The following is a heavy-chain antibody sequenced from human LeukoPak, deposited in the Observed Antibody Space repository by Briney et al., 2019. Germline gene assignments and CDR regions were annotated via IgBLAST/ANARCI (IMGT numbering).Heavy chain of an antibody. V-gene: IGHV3-23*01. D-gene: IGHD7-27*01. Sequence: PGKSLRLSCAASGFTFSTYGMTWVRQAPGKGLEWVSGITAGGESTSYADSVKGRFTVSRDNSKNTLYLQMNSLRAEDTAVYFCAKGDWGDSWGQGTLVTVSS. J-gene: IGHJ4*02. CDR3: AKGDWGDS. CDR1: GFTFSTYG. CDR2: ITAGGEST.